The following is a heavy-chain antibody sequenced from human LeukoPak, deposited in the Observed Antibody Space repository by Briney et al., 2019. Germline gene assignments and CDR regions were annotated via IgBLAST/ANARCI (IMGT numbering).Heavy chain of an antibody. J-gene: IGHJ6*02. V-gene: IGHV4-59*08. Sequence: SETLSLTCTVSRGSVKTYSWSWVRQPPGKGLEWIGYVSYSGAANYNPSLKSRVTISVDTSKNQFSLKLSSVTAADTAVYYCASVASKYYYYGMDVWGQGTTVTVSS. D-gene: IGHD5/OR15-5a*01. CDR3: ASVASKYYYYGMDV. CDR1: RGSVKTYS. CDR2: VSYSGAA.